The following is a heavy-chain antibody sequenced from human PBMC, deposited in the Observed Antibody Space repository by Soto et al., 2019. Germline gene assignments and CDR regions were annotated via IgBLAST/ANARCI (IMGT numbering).Heavy chain of an antibody. CDR2: IDPSDSYT. Sequence: GESLKISCKGSGYSFNSYWISWVRQMPGKGLEWMGKIDPSDSYTNYSPSFQGHVTISADKSISTAYLQWSSLKASDTAMYYCTRRATNSNLYGMDVWGQGTTVTV. CDR1: GYSFNSYW. D-gene: IGHD1-26*01. V-gene: IGHV5-10-1*01. CDR3: TRRATNSNLYGMDV. J-gene: IGHJ6*02.